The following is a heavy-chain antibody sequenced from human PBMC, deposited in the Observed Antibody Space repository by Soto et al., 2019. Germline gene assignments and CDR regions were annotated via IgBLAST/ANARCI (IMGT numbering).Heavy chain of an antibody. Sequence: ASVKVSCKASGGTFSSYAISWVRQAPGQGLEWMGGIIPIFGTANYAQKFQGRVTMTADTSTSTAYMELRSLRSDDTAVYYCARQISGSYFLFWFDPWGQGTLVTVSS. J-gene: IGHJ5*02. CDR1: GGTFSSYA. D-gene: IGHD1-26*01. V-gene: IGHV1-69*06. CDR3: ARQISGSYFLFWFDP. CDR2: IIPIFGTA.